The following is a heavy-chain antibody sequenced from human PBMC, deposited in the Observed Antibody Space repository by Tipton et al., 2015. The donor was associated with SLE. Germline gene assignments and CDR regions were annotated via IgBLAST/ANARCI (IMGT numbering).Heavy chain of an antibody. V-gene: IGHV4-34*01. D-gene: IGHD6-13*01. J-gene: IGHJ4*02. CDR2: INHSGST. Sequence: TLSLTCAVYGGSVSGHYWSWIRQPPGKGLEWIGEINHSGSTNYNPSLKSRVTISVDTSKNQFSLKLSSVTAADTAVYYCATRRSWYKAFDYWGQGTLVTVSS. CDR1: GGSVSGHY. CDR3: ATRRSWYKAFDY.